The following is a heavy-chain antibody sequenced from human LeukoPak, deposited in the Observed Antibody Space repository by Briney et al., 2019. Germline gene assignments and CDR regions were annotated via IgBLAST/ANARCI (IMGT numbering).Heavy chain of an antibody. J-gene: IGHJ4*02. CDR3: ARGYCSGGSCYSFDY. V-gene: IGHV3-21*01. D-gene: IGHD2-15*01. CDR1: GFTFSSYS. CDR2: ISGSSSYI. Sequence: GGSLRLSCAASGFTFSSYSMNWVRQAPGKGLEWVSSISGSSSYIYYADSVKGRFTISRDNAKNSLYLQMNSLRAEDTAVYYCARGYCSGGSCYSFDYWGQGTLVTVSS.